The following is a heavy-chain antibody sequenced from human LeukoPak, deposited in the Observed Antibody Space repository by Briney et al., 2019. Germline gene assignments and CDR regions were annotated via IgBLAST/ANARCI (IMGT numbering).Heavy chain of an antibody. J-gene: IGHJ4*02. CDR2: IYPGDSDT. CDR3: ARQNYYDSSGYYSCFDY. V-gene: IGHV5-51*01. CDR1: GNSFTSYW. D-gene: IGHD3-22*01. Sequence: GESLKISCKGSGNSFTSYWIGWVRQMPGKGLEWMGIIYPGDSDTRYSPSFQGQVTISADKSISTAYLQWSSLKASDTAMYYCARQNYYDSSGYYSCFDYWGQGTLVTVSS.